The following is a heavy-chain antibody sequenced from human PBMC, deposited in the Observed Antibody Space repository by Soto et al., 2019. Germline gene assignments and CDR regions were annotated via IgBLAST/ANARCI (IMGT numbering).Heavy chain of an antibody. CDR1: GFTFSSNG. D-gene: IGHD3-22*01. V-gene: IGHV3-30*18. J-gene: IGHJ6*02. CDR3: AKDLVGYYDSSGYYALAAGRYGMDV. Sequence: GGSLRLSCAASGFTFSSNGMHWGRQAPGKGLEWVAVISYDGSNKYYADSVKGRFTISRDNSKNTLYLQMNSLRAEDTAVYYCAKDLVGYYDSSGYYALAAGRYGMDVWGQGTTVTVSS. CDR2: ISYDGSNK.